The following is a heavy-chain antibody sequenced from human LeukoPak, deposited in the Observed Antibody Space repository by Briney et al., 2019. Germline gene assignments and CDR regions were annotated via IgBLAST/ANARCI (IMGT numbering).Heavy chain of an antibody. CDR2: ISSSSSYI. V-gene: IGHV3-21*01. J-gene: IGHJ4*02. Sequence: PGGSLRLSCAASGFTVSSNYMSWVRQAPGKGLEWVSSISSSSSYIYYADSVKGRFTISRDNAKNSLYLQMNSLRAEDTAVYYCAKYGSGSYYRTGEEEGHFDYWGQGTLVTVSS. D-gene: IGHD3-10*01. CDR1: GFTVSSNY. CDR3: AKYGSGSYYRTGEEEGHFDY.